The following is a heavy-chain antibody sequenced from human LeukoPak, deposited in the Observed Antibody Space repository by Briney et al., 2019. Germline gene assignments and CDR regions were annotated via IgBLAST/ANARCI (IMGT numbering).Heavy chain of an antibody. CDR3: ARVLSSSWYVYGMDV. CDR1: GGSINSYY. D-gene: IGHD6-13*01. J-gene: IGHJ6*02. CDR2: IFSSGST. V-gene: IGHV4-59*01. Sequence: SETLSLTCTVSGGSINSYYWSWIRQTPGMGLEWIGYIFSSGSTNYNPSLKSRVTISVDTSKNQFSLKLSSVTAADTAVYYCARVLSSSWYVYGMDVWGQGTTVTVSS.